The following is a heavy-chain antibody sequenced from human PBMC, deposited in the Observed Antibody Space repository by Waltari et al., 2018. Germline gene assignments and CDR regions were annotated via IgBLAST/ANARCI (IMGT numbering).Heavy chain of an antibody. D-gene: IGHD4-4*01. CDR2: INSDGSRS. J-gene: IGHJ4*02. CDR1: GFTFSSYW. CDR3: ARVGYRGY. Sequence: EVQLVESGGGLVQPGGSLRPSCVASGFTFSSYWMHWVRQAQGKGQVGVSRINSDGSRSSCAASVQGRFSISSDNAKNTLYMQLNSLRAEDTAVYYCARVGYRGYWGQGTLVTVSS. V-gene: IGHV3-74*01.